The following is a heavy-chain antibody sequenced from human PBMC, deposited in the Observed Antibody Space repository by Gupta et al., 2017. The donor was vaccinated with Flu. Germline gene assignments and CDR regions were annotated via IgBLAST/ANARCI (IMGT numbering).Heavy chain of an antibody. V-gene: IGHV3-30-3*01. CDR2: ISFDGSNK. J-gene: IGHJ4*02. CDR1: A. D-gene: IGHD3-3*01. CDR3: TRGGFDFWSGFSL. Sequence: AMHWVRQAPGKGLEWVALISFDGSNKYFADSVKGRFTISRDNSKNTLFLQMNSLRAEDTAVYYCTRGGFDFWSGFSLWGQGTLVTVSS.